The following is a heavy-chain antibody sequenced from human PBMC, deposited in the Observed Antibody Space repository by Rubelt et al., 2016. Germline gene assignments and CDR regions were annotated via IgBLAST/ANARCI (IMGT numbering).Heavy chain of an antibody. D-gene: IGHD1-7*01. CDR3: ARDTWNYVA. Sequence: QVQLQQWGAGLLKPSETLSLTCGVYGGSFSGYYWSWIRQPPGKGLEWIGEINHSGSSNYNPSLKSRVTISVDTSKNQFSLRLSSGTAADTAVYYCARDTWNYVAWGQGTLVTVSS. J-gene: IGHJ5*02. CDR2: INHSGSS. CDR1: GGSFSGYY. V-gene: IGHV4-34*01.